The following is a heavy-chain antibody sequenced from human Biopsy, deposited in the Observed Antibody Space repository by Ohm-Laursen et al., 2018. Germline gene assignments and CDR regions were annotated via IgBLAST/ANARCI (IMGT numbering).Heavy chain of an antibody. Sequence: TLSLTCTVSGGSISSGGSYWSWIRQRPGKGLEWIGYIFNSANTYYNPSLQSRVTISVDTSKNHFSLRLRSVTPADTAIYYCARDRGYYSDRTVPGYFDLWGRGTLVTVSS. V-gene: IGHV4-31*02. CDR1: GGSISSGGSY. D-gene: IGHD3-22*01. CDR3: ARDRGYYSDRTVPGYFDL. CDR2: IFNSANT. J-gene: IGHJ2*01.